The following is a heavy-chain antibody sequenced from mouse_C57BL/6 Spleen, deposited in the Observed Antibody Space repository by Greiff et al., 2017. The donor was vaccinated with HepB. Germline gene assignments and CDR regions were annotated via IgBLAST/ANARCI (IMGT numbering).Heavy chain of an antibody. J-gene: IGHJ2*01. V-gene: IGHV7-3*01. Sequence: EVQVVESGGGLVQPGGSLSLSCAASGFTFTDYYMSWVRQPPGKALVWLGFIRNKANGYTTEYSASVKGRFIISRANSQSILYLQMNALRAEDSATYYCARSPSGWFPYFDYWGQGTTLTVSS. CDR1: GFTFTDYY. CDR2: IRNKANGYTT. D-gene: IGHD2-3*01. CDR3: ARSPSGWFPYFDY.